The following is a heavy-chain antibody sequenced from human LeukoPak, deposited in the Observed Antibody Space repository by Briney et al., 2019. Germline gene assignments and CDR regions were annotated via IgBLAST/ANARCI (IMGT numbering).Heavy chain of an antibody. CDR3: ARSRPTYYYDSSGTNFDY. V-gene: IGHV4-59*08. CDR1: GGSISSYY. J-gene: IGHJ4*02. CDR2: IYYSGST. D-gene: IGHD3-22*01. Sequence: KPSETLSLTCPVSGGSISSYYWGWVRQPPGKGLEWIGDIYYSGSTNYNPSLKSRVTISVDTSKNQFSLKLSSVTAADTAVYYCARSRPTYYYDSSGTNFDYWGQGTLVTVSS.